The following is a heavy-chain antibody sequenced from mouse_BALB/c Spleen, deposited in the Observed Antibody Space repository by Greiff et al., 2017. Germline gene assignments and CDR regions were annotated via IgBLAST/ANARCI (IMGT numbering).Heavy chain of an antibody. CDR2: IYPGSGGT. Sequence: VQLQQSGAELVRPGTSVKVSCKASGYAFTNYLIEWVKQRPGQGLEWIGVIYPGSGGTNYNEKFKGKATLTADKSSSTAYMHLSSLTSDDSAVYFCARSTMITTGSWFAYWGQGTLVTVSA. J-gene: IGHJ3*01. D-gene: IGHD2-4*01. CDR3: ARSTMITTGSWFAY. CDR1: GYAFTNYL. V-gene: IGHV1-54*03.